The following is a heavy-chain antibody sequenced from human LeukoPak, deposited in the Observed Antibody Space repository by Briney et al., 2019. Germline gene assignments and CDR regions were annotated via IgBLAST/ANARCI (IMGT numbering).Heavy chain of an antibody. D-gene: IGHD6-13*01. CDR1: GFTFSDYT. V-gene: IGHV3-21*01. CDR2: ITSHSSYI. Sequence: GGSLRLSCAASGFTFSDYTMNWVRQAPGKGLEWVSSITSHSSYIYYADSVKGRFTISRDNAKNSVFLQMNSLRAEDTAVYYCAREPRCSSCSHEYWGRGILVTVSS. CDR3: AREPRCSSCSHEY. J-gene: IGHJ4*02.